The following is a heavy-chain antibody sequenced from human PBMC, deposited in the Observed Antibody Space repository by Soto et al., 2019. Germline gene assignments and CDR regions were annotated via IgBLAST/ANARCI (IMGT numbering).Heavy chain of an antibody. CDR3: AREVPDYDFGSGYAKGMDV. CDR1: GFTFSSYG. V-gene: IGHV3-33*01. J-gene: IGHJ6*02. D-gene: IGHD3-3*01. Sequence: GGSLRLSCAASGFTFSSYGMHWVRQAPGKGLEWVAVIWYDGSNKYYADSVKGRFTISRDNSKNTLYLQMNSLRAEDTAVYYRAREVPDYDFGSGYAKGMDVWGQGTTVTVSS. CDR2: IWYDGSNK.